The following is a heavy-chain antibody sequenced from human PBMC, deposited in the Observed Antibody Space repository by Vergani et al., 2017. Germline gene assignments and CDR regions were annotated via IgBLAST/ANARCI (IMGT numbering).Heavy chain of an antibody. D-gene: IGHD3-22*01. CDR3: ARLYGRDSSGSKYFDY. CDR1: GYSFTNYW. J-gene: IGHJ4*02. V-gene: IGHV5-51*01. Sequence: EVQLVQSVAEVKKPGESLKISCQISGYSFTNYWIGWVRQMPGKGLEWMGIIHPADSDTRYSPSFQGQVTISVDKSISTAYLQRSSLRASDSAMYYCARLYGRDSSGSKYFDYWGQGTLVTVSS. CDR2: IHPADSDT.